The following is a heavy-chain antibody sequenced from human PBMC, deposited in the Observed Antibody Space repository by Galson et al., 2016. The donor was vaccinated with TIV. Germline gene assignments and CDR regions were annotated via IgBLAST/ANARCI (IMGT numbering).Heavy chain of an antibody. Sequence: LSLTCTVSNGSINTYYWSWIRQPPGKGLEWIGYIYYSGTTNYNPSLKSRATISVDPSKNQFSLKLSSVTAADTAVYYCVGAAPGPVDIWGQGTMVIVSS. CDR1: NGSINTYY. D-gene: IGHD3-10*01. V-gene: IGHV4-59*08. CDR3: VGAAPGPVDI. J-gene: IGHJ3*02. CDR2: IYYSGTT.